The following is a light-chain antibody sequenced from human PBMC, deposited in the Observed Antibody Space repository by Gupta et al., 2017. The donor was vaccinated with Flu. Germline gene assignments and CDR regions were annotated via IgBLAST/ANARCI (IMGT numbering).Light chain of an antibody. V-gene: IGLV1-44*01. Sequence: QSVLTQPPSASGTPGQRVPISCSGSSSNIGSNPVNWYQQLPGAAPKLLIYGTDQRPSGVPDRFSGSKSGTSASLAISGLQSEDEADYYCAAWDDTLNGLFGGGTKLTVL. CDR3: AAWDDTLNGL. CDR1: SSNIGSNP. J-gene: IGLJ3*02. CDR2: GTD.